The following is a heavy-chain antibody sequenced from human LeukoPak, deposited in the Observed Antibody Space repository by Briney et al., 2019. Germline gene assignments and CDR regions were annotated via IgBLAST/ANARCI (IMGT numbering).Heavy chain of an antibody. Sequence: GASVKVSCKASGYTFTGYYMHWVRQAPGQGLEWMGWINPNSGGTNYAQKFQGRVTMTRDTSISTAYMELSSLRSEDTAVYYCARLGDILTGYYFDYWGQGTLVTVSS. D-gene: IGHD3-9*01. CDR2: INPNSGGT. V-gene: IGHV1-2*02. CDR1: GYTFTGYY. CDR3: ARLGDILTGYYFDY. J-gene: IGHJ4*02.